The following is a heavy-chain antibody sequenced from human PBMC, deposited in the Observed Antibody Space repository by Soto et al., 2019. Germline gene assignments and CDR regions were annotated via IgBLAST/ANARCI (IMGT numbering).Heavy chain of an antibody. CDR1: GGSFSGYF. D-gene: IGHD5-18*01. V-gene: IGHV4-34*01. J-gene: IGHJ4*02. Sequence: PSETLSLTCAVYGGSFSGYFWSWIRQPPGKGLEWIGEINHSGSTNYNPSLKSRVTISVDTSKNQFSLKLSSVTAADTAVYYCALGGYSYGSFDYWGQGTLVTVSS. CDR2: INHSGST. CDR3: ALGGYSYGSFDY.